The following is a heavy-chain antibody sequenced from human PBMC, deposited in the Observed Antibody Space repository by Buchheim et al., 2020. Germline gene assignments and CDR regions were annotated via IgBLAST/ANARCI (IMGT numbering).Heavy chain of an antibody. CDR3: ARGDYYDSSGYYTGFDY. CDR2: IYYSGST. V-gene: IGHV4-59*01. CDR1: GGSISSYY. D-gene: IGHD3-22*01. J-gene: IGHJ4*02. Sequence: QVQLQESGPGLVKPSETLSLTCTVSGGSISSYYWSWIRQPPGKGLEWIGYIYYSGSTNYNPSLKSRVTISVEPSKNQFSLKLSSVTAADTAVYYCARGDYYDSSGYYTGFDYWGQGTL.